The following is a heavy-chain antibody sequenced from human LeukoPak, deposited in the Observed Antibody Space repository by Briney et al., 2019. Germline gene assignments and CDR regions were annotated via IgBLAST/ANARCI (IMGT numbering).Heavy chain of an antibody. CDR2: ISYDGSNK. D-gene: IGHD1-26*01. V-gene: IGHV3-30*18. Sequence: PGGSLRLSCAASGFTFSSYGMHWVRQAPGKGLEWVAVISYDGSNKYYADSVKGRFTISRDNSKNTLYLQMNSLRAEDTAVYYCAKEWEPEYYFDYWGQGTLVTVSS. J-gene: IGHJ4*02. CDR1: GFTFSSYG. CDR3: AKEWEPEYYFDY.